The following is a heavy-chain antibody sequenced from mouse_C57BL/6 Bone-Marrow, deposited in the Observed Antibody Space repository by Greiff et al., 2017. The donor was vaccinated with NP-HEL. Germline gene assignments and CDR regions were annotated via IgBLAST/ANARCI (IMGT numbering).Heavy chain of an antibody. J-gene: IGHJ2*01. D-gene: IGHD1-1*01. Sequence: EVKLVESGPGLVKPSQSLSLTCSVTGYSITSGYYWNWIRQFPGNKLEWMGYISYDGSNNYNPSLKNRISITRDTSKNHFFLKLNSVTTEDTATYYCASYGSRLFNYWGQGTTLTVSS. CDR3: ASYGSRLFNY. V-gene: IGHV3-6*01. CDR2: ISYDGSN. CDR1: GYSITSGYY.